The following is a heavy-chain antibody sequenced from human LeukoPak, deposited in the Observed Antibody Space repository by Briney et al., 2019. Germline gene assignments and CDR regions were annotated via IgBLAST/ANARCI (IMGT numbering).Heavy chain of an antibody. CDR3: ARAGPISYDFWSGYYNAHYYYYYMDV. V-gene: IGHV7-4-1*02. CDR2: INTNTGNP. J-gene: IGHJ6*03. Sequence: ASVKVSCKASGYTFTSYAMNWVRQAPGQGLEWMGWINTNTGNPTYAQGFTGRFVFSLDTSVSTAYLQISSLKAEDTAVYYCARAGPISYDFWSGYYNAHYYYYYMDVWGKGTTVTVSS. CDR1: GYTFTSYA. D-gene: IGHD3-3*01.